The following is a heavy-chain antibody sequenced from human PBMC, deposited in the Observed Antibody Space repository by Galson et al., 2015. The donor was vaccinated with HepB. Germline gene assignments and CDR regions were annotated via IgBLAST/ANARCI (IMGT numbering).Heavy chain of an antibody. V-gene: IGHV3-74*01. CDR3: ARALSGWYYAVDY. CDR1: GFTFSRYW. CDR2: INSDGSST. D-gene: IGHD6-19*01. J-gene: IGHJ4*02. Sequence: SLRLSCAASGFTFSRYWMHWVRQAPGKGLVWVSRINSDGSSTSYADSVKGRFTISRDNAKNTLYLQMNSLRAEDTAVYYCARALSGWYYAVDYWGQGTLVTVSS.